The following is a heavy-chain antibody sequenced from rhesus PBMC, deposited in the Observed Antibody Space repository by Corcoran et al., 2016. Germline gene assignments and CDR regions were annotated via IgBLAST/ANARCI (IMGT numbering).Heavy chain of an antibody. CDR3: ARWDYYGSCYYKSVGFDY. CDR1: GGSISDSYY. J-gene: IGHJ4*01. CDR2: IYGISGNT. D-gene: IGHD3-28*01. Sequence: QVQLQESGPGLVKPSETLSLTCTVSGGSISDSYYWNWISQPPGTGLGWMGRIYGISGNTSYNTSLKSRVTISKVTSKHQFSLKLSSVTSADTAVYYCARWDYYGSCYYKSVGFDYWGQGVLVTVSS. V-gene: IGHV4-143*01.